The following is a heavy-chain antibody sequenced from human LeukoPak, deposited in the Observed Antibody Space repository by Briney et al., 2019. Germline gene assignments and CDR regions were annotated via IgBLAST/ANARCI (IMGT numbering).Heavy chain of an antibody. Sequence: GGSLRLSCAASGFTFNSFAFTWVRQAPGRGLEWVSAINVRGDGTYYADSVRGRFTISRDNSKNTLCLQMNSLRVDDTALYYCAKDYRYGSAWGPGTLVVVSS. CDR3: AKDYRYGSA. V-gene: IGHV3-23*01. CDR2: INVRGDGT. J-gene: IGHJ5*02. D-gene: IGHD6-19*01. CDR1: GFTFNSFA.